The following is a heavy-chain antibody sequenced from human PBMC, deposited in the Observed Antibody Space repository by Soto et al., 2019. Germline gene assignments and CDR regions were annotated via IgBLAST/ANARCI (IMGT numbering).Heavy chain of an antibody. CDR1: GGSISSGDYY. CDR2: IYYSGST. J-gene: IGHJ6*03. Sequence: SETLSLTCTVSGGSISSGDYYWSWIRQPPGKGLEWIGYIYYSGSTYYNPSLKSRVTISVDTSKNQFSLKLSSVTAADTAVYYCARDVAPIFGVADYYYYMDVWGKGTTVTVSS. CDR3: ARDVAPIFGVADYYYYMDV. D-gene: IGHD3-3*01. V-gene: IGHV4-30-4*01.